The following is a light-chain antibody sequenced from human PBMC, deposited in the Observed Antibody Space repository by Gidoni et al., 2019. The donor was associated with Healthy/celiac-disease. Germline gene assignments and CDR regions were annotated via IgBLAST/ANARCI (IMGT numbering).Light chain of an antibody. Sequence: DIVMTQSPDSLAVSLGESATINCKSSQSVLYSSNNKNYLAWYQQKPGQPPKLLIYWASTRESGVPDRFSGSGSGTDFTLTISRLQAEDVAVYYVQQYYSTPLTFGGGTKVEIK. V-gene: IGKV4-1*01. CDR2: WAS. CDR1: QSVLYSSNNKNY. J-gene: IGKJ4*01. CDR3: QQYYSTPLT.